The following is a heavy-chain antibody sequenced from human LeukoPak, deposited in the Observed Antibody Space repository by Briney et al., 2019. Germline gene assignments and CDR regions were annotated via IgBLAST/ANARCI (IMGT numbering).Heavy chain of an antibody. CDR1: GGSISSYY. D-gene: IGHD6-19*01. CDR2: IYYSGST. CDR3: ARGLEIAVAFFDY. Sequence: SETLPLTCTVSGGSISSYYWSWIRQPPGKGLEWIGYIYYSGSTNYNPSLKSRVTISVDTSKNQFSLKLSSVTAADTAVYYCARGLEIAVAFFDYWGQGTLVTVSS. V-gene: IGHV4-59*01. J-gene: IGHJ4*02.